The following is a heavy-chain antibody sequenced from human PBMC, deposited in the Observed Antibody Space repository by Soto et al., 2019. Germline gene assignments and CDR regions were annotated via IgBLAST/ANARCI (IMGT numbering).Heavy chain of an antibody. Sequence: PGGSLXLSCAASGFTFSSYLMSWVRQAPGKGLEWVANIKQDGSEKYYVDSVKGRFTISRDNAKNSLYLQMNSLRAEDTAVYYCASQLRDCISTSCHFDPWGQGTLVTVSS. D-gene: IGHD2-2*01. J-gene: IGHJ5*02. CDR2: IKQDGSEK. CDR3: ASQLRDCISTSCHFDP. CDR1: GFTFSSYL. V-gene: IGHV3-7*01.